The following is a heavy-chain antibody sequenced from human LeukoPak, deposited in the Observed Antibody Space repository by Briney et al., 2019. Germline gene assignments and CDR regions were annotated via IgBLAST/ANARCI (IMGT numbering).Heavy chain of an antibody. V-gene: IGHV3-30*18. CDR3: AKDPANGVLLWFGESYY. CDR2: ISYDGNSK. Sequence: GRSLRLSCAASGFTFSSYGMHWVRQAPGKGLEWVAIISYDGNSKYYVDSVKGRFTISRDNSKNTLYLQMNSLRVEDTAIYYCAKDPANGVLLWFGESYYWGQGTLVTVSS. J-gene: IGHJ4*02. D-gene: IGHD3-10*01. CDR1: GFTFSSYG.